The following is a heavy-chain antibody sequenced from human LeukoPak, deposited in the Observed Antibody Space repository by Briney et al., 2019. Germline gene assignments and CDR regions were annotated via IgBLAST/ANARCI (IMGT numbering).Heavy chain of an antibody. CDR2: VYYSGST. V-gene: IGHV4-59*01. D-gene: IGHD2-2*01. CDR1: GGSISNYY. Sequence: PSETLSLTCTVSGGSISNYYWTWIRQPPGKGLEWIGYVYYSGSTNYNPSLKSRVTISVDTSKNQFSLKLSSLTAADPAVYLFSRSKYPPLYGGQGTLVTVS. J-gene: IGHJ4*02. CDR3: SRSKYPPLY.